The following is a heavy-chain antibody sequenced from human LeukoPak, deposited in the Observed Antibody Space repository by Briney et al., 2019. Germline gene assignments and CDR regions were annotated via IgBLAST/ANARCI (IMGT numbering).Heavy chain of an antibody. D-gene: IGHD3-22*01. CDR1: GFTFSSYA. J-gene: IGHJ4*02. CDR2: ISGSGGST. CDR3: AKDLPIYYYDSSGYPDY. V-gene: IGHV3-23*01. Sequence: GGSLRLSCAASGFTFSSYAMSWVRQAPGKGLEWVSAISGSGGSTYYADSVKGRFTISRDNSKNTLYLQMNSLRAEDTAVYYCAKDLPIYYYDSSGYPDYWGQGTLVTVSS.